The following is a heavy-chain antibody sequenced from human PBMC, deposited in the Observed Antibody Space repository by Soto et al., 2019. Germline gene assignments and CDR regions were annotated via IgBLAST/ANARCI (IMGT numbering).Heavy chain of an antibody. CDR1: GGSISSSSYY. V-gene: IGHV4-39*01. J-gene: IGHJ6*02. D-gene: IGHD3-22*01. CDR3: ARHRGYADYYYGMDV. CDR2: IYYSGST. Sequence: SETLSLTCTVSGGSISSSSYYWGWIRQPPGKGLEWIGSIYYSGSTYYNPSLKSRVTISVDTSKNQFSLKLSSVTAADTAVYYCARHRGYADYYYGMDVWGQGTTVTVSS.